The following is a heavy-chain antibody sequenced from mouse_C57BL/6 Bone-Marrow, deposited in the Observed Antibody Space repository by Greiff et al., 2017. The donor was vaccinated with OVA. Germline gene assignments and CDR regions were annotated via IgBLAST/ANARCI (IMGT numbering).Heavy chain of an antibody. CDR1: GYTFTSYG. J-gene: IGHJ3*01. V-gene: IGHV1-81*01. D-gene: IGHD1-1*01. Sequence: VQLQQSGAELARPGASVKLSCKASGYTFTSYGISWVKQRTGQGLEWIGEIYPRSDNTYYNEKFKGKATLTADKSSSTAYMEFRSLTSEDSAVYFCARALYYYGSSYGFAYWGQGTLVTVSA. CDR3: ARALYYYGSSYGFAY. CDR2: IYPRSDNT.